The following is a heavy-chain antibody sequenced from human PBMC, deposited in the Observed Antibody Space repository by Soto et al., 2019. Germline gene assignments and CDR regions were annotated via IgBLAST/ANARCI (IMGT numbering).Heavy chain of an antibody. D-gene: IGHD6-13*01. V-gene: IGHV3-23*01. Sequence: GGSLILSCAASGFTFSSYSMSWVRQAPGKGLEWVSAISGSGGSTYYADSVKGRFTISRDNSKNTLYLQMNSLRAEDTAVYYCAKDKHGAAAAYWGQGTLVTVSS. CDR3: AKDKHGAAAAY. CDR2: ISGSGGST. J-gene: IGHJ4*02. CDR1: GFTFSSYS.